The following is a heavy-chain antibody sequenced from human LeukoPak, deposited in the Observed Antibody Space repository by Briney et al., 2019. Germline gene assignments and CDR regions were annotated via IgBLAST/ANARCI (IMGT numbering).Heavy chain of an antibody. CDR1: GGSISSSNW. Sequence: PSETLSLICVVSGGSISSSNWWSWVRQPPEKGLEWIGEISHDGSTNYNPSLKSRVTISVDKSNNHFSLKLTSVTAADTAMYYCARGDNYVFDVWGRGTLVSVSS. J-gene: IGHJ2*01. CDR2: ISHDGST. V-gene: IGHV4-4*02. CDR3: ARGDNYVFDV. D-gene: IGHD5-24*01.